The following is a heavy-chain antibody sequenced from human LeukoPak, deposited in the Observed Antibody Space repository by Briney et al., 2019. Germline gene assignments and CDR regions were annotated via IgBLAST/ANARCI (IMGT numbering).Heavy chain of an antibody. D-gene: IGHD4-17*01. CDR1: GGSISSYY. CDR3: ASATAYGEAPD. CDR2: IYYSGGT. J-gene: IGHJ4*02. V-gene: IGHV4-59*08. Sequence: SETLSLTCTVSGGSISSYYWSWIRQPPGKGLEWIGYIYYSGGTNYNPSLKSRVTISVDTSKNQFSLKLSSVTAADTAVYYCASATAYGEAPDWGQGTLVTVSS.